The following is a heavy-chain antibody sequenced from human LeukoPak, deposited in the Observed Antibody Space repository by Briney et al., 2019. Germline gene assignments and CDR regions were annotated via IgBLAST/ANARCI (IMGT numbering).Heavy chain of an antibody. J-gene: IGHJ5*02. CDR2: IYTSGST. D-gene: IGHD1-26*01. CDR3: AKNGQSGFSFDP. V-gene: IGHV4-4*07. Sequence: SETLSLTCTVSGGSISSYYWSWIRQPAGKGLEWIGRIYTSGSTNYNPSLKSRVTMSVDTSKNQFSLKLSSVTAADTVVYYCAKNGQSGFSFDPWGQGTLVTVSS. CDR1: GGSISSYY.